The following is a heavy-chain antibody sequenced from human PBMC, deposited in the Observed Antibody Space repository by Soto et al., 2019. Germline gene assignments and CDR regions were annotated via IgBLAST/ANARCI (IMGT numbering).Heavy chain of an antibody. CDR1: GGSISSGDYY. CDR2: IYYSGST. CDR3: ATFDFWSGYRGMDV. D-gene: IGHD3-3*01. V-gene: IGHV4-30-4*01. Sequence: SETLSLTCTVSGGSISSGDYYWSWIRQPPEKGLEWIGYIYYSGSTYYNPSLKSRVTISVDTSKNQFSLKLSSVTAADTAVYYCATFDFWSGYRGMDVWGQGTTVTVSS. J-gene: IGHJ6*02.